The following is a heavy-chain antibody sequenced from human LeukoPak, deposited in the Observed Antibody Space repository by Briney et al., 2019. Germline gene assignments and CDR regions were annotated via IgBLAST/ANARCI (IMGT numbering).Heavy chain of an antibody. CDR2: ISISGGTT. CDR3: AITRETVTSA. J-gene: IGHJ5*02. CDR1: GFTFSSYA. D-gene: IGHD4-17*01. Sequence: GSLRLSCAASGFTFSSYAMSWVRQAPGKGLESVSTISISGGTTYYADSVKGRFTISRDNSRNTLYLQMSSLRADDTAVYFCAITRETVTSAWGRGILVTVSS. V-gene: IGHV3-23*01.